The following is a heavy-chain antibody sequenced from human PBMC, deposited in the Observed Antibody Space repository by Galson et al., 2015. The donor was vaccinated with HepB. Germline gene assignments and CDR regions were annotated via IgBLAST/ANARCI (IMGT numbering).Heavy chain of an antibody. J-gene: IGHJ4*02. Sequence: SLRLSCAASGFTFSSYWMSWVRQAPGKGLEWVANIKQDGSEKYYVDSVKGRFTISRDNAKNSLYLQMNSLRAEDTAVYYCARGRGGVTNYSDYWGQGTLVTVSS. D-gene: IGHD4-17*01. CDR3: ARGRGGVTNYSDY. CDR2: IKQDGSEK. CDR1: GFTFSSYW. V-gene: IGHV3-7*03.